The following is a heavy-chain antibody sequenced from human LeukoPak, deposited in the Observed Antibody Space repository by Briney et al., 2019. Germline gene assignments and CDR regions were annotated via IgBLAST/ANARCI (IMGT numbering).Heavy chain of an antibody. CDR1: GGSITSYN. J-gene: IGHJ3*02. CDR2: IDYSGGT. CDR3: AVGSTRGGLNAFDI. D-gene: IGHD1-26*01. V-gene: IGHV4-59*12. Sequence: SEILSLTCTVSGGSITSYNWNWIRQPPGEGLEWIGNIDYSGGTNYNPSLKSRVTISVDTSKNQFSLKLSSVTAADTAVYYCAVGSTRGGLNAFDIWGQGTVVTVSS.